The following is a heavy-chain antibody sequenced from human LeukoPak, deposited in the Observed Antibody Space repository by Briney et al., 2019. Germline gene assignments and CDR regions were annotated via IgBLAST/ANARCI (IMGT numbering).Heavy chain of an antibody. Sequence: ASVKVSCKASGYTFTGYYINWVRQAPGQGLEWMGRINPNSGGTNYAQKFQGRVTMTRDTSISTAYMGLRRLKSDDTALYYCARDFIPSGDHFWGQGTLVTVSS. V-gene: IGHV1-2*06. CDR1: GYTFTGYY. CDR3: ARDFIPSGDHF. J-gene: IGHJ4*02. CDR2: INPNSGGT. D-gene: IGHD7-27*01.